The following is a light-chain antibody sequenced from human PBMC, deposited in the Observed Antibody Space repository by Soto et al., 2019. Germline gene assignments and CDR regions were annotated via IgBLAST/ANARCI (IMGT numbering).Light chain of an antibody. V-gene: IGLV2-14*01. Sequence: QSVLTQPASVSGSPGQSITISCTGTSSDVGGYNYVSWYQQHPGKAPKLMIYDVSNRPPGVSNRFPGSKSGNTASLTISGLQAEDEADYYCSSYTSSSTLEVFGTGTKVTVL. J-gene: IGLJ1*01. CDR1: SSDVGGYNY. CDR2: DVS. CDR3: SSYTSSSTLEV.